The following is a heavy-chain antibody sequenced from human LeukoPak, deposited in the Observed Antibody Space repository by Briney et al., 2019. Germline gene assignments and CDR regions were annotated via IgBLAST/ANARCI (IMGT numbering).Heavy chain of an antibody. Sequence: SETLSLTCTVSGDSINNYYWGWIRQPPGKGLEWIGSIYYSGSTYYNPSLKSRVTISVDTSKNQFSLKLSSVTAADTAVYYCARDSSGWLTSYYYYYMDVWGKGTTVTVSS. J-gene: IGHJ6*03. CDR1: GDSINNYY. CDR3: ARDSSGWLTSYYYYYMDV. D-gene: IGHD6-19*01. CDR2: IYYSGST. V-gene: IGHV4-39*07.